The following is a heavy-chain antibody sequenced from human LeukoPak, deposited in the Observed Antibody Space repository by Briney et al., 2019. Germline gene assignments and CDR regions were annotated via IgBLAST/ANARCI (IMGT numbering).Heavy chain of an antibody. CDR1: GYSISSGYY. Sequence: SETLSLTCAVSGYSISSGYYWGWIRQPPGKGVEWIGSIYHSRSTYYNPSLKSRVTISVDTSKNQFSLKLSSVTAADTAVYYCARLYINYYMDVWGKGTTVTVSS. CDR2: IYHSRST. CDR3: ARLYINYYMDV. D-gene: IGHD1-14*01. V-gene: IGHV4-38-2*01. J-gene: IGHJ6*03.